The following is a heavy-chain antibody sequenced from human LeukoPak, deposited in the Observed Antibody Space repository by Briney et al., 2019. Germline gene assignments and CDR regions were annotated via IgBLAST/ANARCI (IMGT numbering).Heavy chain of an antibody. Sequence: PSETLSLTCTVSGASIRRNNCYWGWIRQPPGKGLEWIGTIYSSVSTYYNPSLKSRVTISVDTSKNQLSLKLTSVTAADTAVFYCVCGSGYFFDYWGQGTLVTVSS. D-gene: IGHD1-14*01. CDR3: VCGSGYFFDY. V-gene: IGHV4-39*01. J-gene: IGHJ4*02. CDR2: IYSSVST. CDR1: GASIRRNNCY.